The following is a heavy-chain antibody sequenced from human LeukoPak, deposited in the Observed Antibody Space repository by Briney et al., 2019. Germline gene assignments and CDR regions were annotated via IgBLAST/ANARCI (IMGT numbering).Heavy chain of an antibody. Sequence: SETLSLTCTVSGGSLSSSSYYWGWIRQPPGKGLEWLGSIYYSGSTYYNPSLKSRVTISVDTSKNQFSLKLSSVTAADTAVYYCARHKHAYYYDSSGYFLDYWGQGTLVTVSS. CDR2: IYYSGST. J-gene: IGHJ4*02. V-gene: IGHV4-39*01. D-gene: IGHD3-22*01. CDR1: GGSLSSSSYY. CDR3: ARHKHAYYYDSSGYFLDY.